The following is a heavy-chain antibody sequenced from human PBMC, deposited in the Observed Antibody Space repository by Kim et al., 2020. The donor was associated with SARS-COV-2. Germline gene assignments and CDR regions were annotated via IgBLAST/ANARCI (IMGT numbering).Heavy chain of an antibody. V-gene: IGHV4-59*01. J-gene: IGHJ4*02. Sequence: SETLSLTCTVSGDSLSSYFWSWVRQSPGKGLEWIGYIHHTGTTNSNPSLKSRVTVSVDTSKNHFSLKLSSVTAADTAIYYCGGSIIRPTEVKYWGQGTLVTVSS. CDR1: GDSLSSYF. CDR3: GGSIIRPTEVKY. D-gene: IGHD1-20*01. CDR2: IHHTGTT.